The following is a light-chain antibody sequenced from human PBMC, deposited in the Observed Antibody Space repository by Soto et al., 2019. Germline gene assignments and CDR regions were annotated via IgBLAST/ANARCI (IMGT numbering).Light chain of an antibody. J-gene: IGLJ3*02. CDR2: GVH. CDR1: ASDIGTYNF. Sequence: QSVLTQPASVSGSPGQSITISCTGTASDIGTYNFISWYQHHPGRGPKLIIYGVHNRPSGVSDRFSGSKSGYTASLTISDLQAEDEAEYFCSSHKTRSTWVFGGGTKLTVL. CDR3: SSHKTRSTWV. V-gene: IGLV2-14*01.